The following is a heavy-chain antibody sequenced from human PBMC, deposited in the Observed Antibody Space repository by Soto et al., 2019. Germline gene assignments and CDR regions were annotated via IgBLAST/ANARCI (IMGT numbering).Heavy chain of an antibody. CDR2: IYYSGST. CDR1: GGSISSGGYY. V-gene: IGHV4-31*03. CDR3: ARDIEDSSSGNYYYYYMDV. D-gene: IGHD6-6*01. J-gene: IGHJ6*03. Sequence: PSETLSLTCTVSGGSISSGGYYWSWIRQHPGKGLEWIGYIYYSGSTYYNPSLKSRVTISVDTSKNQFSLKLSSVTAADTAVYYCARDIEDSSSGNYYYYYMDVWGKGTTVTVSS.